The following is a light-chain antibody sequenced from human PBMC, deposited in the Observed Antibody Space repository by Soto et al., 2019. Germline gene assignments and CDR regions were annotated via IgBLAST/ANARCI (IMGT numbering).Light chain of an antibody. Sequence: EIVMTQSPATLSVSPGERATLSCRASQSVSSNLAWYQQKPGQAPRLLIYGASTRAPGIPVRFSGSGSGTEFTLTISSLQSEDFAVYYCQQYNNWPPWTFGRGTKVEIK. J-gene: IGKJ1*01. V-gene: IGKV3-15*01. CDR1: QSVSSN. CDR2: GAS. CDR3: QQYNNWPPWT.